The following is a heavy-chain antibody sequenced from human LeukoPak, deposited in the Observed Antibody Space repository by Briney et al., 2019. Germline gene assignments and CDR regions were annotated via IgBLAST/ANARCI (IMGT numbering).Heavy chain of an antibody. J-gene: IGHJ6*03. D-gene: IGHD3-22*01. Sequence: ASVKVSCKASGYTFTGYYMHWVRQAPGQGLEWMGWINPNSGGTNYAQKFQGRVTMTRGTSISTAYMELSRLRSDDTAVYYCARDAHHYYDSSGYNPNYYYYMDVWGKGTTVTVSS. CDR2: INPNSGGT. CDR3: ARDAHHYYDSSGYNPNYYYYMDV. CDR1: GYTFTGYY. V-gene: IGHV1-2*02.